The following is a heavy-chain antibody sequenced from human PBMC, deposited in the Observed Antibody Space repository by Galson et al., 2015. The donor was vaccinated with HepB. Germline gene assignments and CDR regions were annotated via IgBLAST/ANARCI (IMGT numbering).Heavy chain of an antibody. Sequence: SVKVSCKASGGTFSTYVINWVRQAPGQGLEWMGSLIPVFGTPNYAQKFQGRVTITADESTRTAYMEVNSQRLEDTAVYFCASGVAGVAATGYYYIMDVRGQGTKVTVSS. CDR1: GGTFSTYV. V-gene: IGHV1-69*13. D-gene: IGHD3-22*01. CDR2: LIPVFGTP. CDR3: ASGVAGVAATGYYYIMDV. J-gene: IGHJ6*02.